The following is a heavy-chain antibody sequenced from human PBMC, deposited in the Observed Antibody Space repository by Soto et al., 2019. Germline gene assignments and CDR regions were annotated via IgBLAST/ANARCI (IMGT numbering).Heavy chain of an antibody. D-gene: IGHD6-13*01. CDR1: GDRVSSNSAA. V-gene: IGHV6-1*01. Sequence: SQTLSLTCAISGDRVSSNSAAWNWIMHSPSRVLEWLGRTYYRSKWYNDYAVSVKSRITINPDTSKNQFSLQLNSVTPEDTAVYYCAREGDSSNPTENWFDPWGQGTLVTVSS. CDR3: AREGDSSNPTENWFDP. CDR2: TYYRSKWYN. J-gene: IGHJ5*02.